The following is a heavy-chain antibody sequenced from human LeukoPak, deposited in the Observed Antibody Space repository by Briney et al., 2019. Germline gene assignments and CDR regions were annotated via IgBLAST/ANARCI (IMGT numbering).Heavy chain of an antibody. J-gene: IGHJ6*02. D-gene: IGHD6-19*01. V-gene: IGHV3-11*01. CDR3: ARDQSVAGSYYYYYGMDV. CDR2: ISSSGSTI. Sequence: PGGSLRLSCAASGFTFSDYYMSWIRQAPGKGLEWVSYISSSGSTIYYADSVKGRFTISRDNAKNSLYLQMNSLRAEDTAVYYCARDQSVAGSYYYYYGMDVWGQGTTVTVSS. CDR1: GFTFSDYY.